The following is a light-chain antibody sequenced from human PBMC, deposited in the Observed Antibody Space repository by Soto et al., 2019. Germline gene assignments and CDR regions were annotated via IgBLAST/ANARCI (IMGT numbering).Light chain of an antibody. V-gene: IGKV3D-15*01. CDR1: QSIGSN. CDR2: GAS. CDR3: QQYGSSGGIT. J-gene: IGKJ5*01. Sequence: EIVMTQSPATLSVSPGERATLSCRASQSIGSNLAWYQQKPGQPPRLLIYGASNRATGIPDRFSGSGSGTDFTLTISSLQSEDFAGDYCQQYGSSGGITVGHGTRLEIK.